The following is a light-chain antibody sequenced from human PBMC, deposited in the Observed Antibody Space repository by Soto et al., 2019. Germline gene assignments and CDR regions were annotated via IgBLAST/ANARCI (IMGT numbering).Light chain of an antibody. Sequence: QSVLTQPASVSGSPGQSITISCTGTSSDVGGFNYVSWYQQHPGKAPKLMIYDVSNRPSGVSNRFSGSKSGNTASLTISGLQAEDEADYYCSSYTGISTYVFGTGTKVTVL. CDR3: SSYTGISTYV. CDR1: SSDVGGFNY. V-gene: IGLV2-14*01. J-gene: IGLJ1*01. CDR2: DVS.